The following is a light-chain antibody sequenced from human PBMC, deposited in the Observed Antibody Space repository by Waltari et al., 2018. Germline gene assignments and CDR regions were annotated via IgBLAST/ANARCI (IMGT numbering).Light chain of an antibody. V-gene: IGKV3-15*01. Sequence: EIVMTQSPATLSVSPGERVALSCMASQSVSNNLVWYQQRPGQAPRPLIYVTSTRATGIPARFTGSGSGTEFTLTISSLQSEDFAVYYGQQYNHGYTLHQGTKLEIK. J-gene: IGKJ2*01. CDR3: QQYNHGYT. CDR2: VTS. CDR1: QSVSNN.